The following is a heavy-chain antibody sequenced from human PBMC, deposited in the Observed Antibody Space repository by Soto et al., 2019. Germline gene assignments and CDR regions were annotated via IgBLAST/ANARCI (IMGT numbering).Heavy chain of an antibody. V-gene: IGHV3-9*01. D-gene: IGHD2-8*01. CDR3: TRVRIYADESGRPFDI. CDR1: GFTFDDYA. Sequence: GGSLRLSCAASGFTFDDYAMHWVRQAPGKGLEWVSGISWNSGSIGYADSVKGRFTISRDNAKNSLYLQMNSLRAEDTALYYCTRVRIYADESGRPFDIWGQGTVVTVSS. CDR2: ISWNSGSI. J-gene: IGHJ3*02.